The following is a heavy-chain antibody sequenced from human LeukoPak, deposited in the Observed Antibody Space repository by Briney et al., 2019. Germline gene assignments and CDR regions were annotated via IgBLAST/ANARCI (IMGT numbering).Heavy chain of an antibody. Sequence: SETLSLTCAVSGYSISSGYDWGWIREPPGKGLERIVSIYHRGSTYYNPSLKSRVTISVDTSKNQFSLKLSSVTAADTAVYYCARGRYYGSGSPKSNLFDPWGQGTLVTVSS. V-gene: IGHV4-38-2*01. CDR3: ARGRYYGSGSPKSNLFDP. D-gene: IGHD3-10*01. CDR2: IYHRGST. CDR1: GYSISSGYD. J-gene: IGHJ5*02.